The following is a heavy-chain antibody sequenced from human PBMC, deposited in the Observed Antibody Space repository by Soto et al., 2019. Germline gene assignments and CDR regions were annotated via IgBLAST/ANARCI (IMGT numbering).Heavy chain of an antibody. V-gene: IGHV3-30-3*01. CDR3: ARVKHSYSGSFYFDY. D-gene: IGHD1-26*01. Sequence: QVQLVESGGGVVQPGRSLRLSCAASGFTFSSYAMHWVRQAPGKGLEWVAVISYDGSNKYYADSVKGRFTISRDNSKNTLYLQMNSLRAEDTAVYYCARVKHSYSGSFYFDYWGQGTLVTVSS. CDR2: ISYDGSNK. CDR1: GFTFSSYA. J-gene: IGHJ4*02.